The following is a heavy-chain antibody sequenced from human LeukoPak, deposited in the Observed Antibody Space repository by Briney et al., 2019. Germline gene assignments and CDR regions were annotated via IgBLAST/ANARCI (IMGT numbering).Heavy chain of an antibody. D-gene: IGHD4-11*01. Sequence: PSETLSLTCTVSGDSVTSGGFYWAWLRQPPGKGLEWIATVYYTGSTYYNPSLKSRVTISIDTSKNHFSLKLRSVVAPDTAVYYCARHQYYSNFDYWGQGTLVTVSS. V-gene: IGHV4-39*01. CDR3: ARHQYYSNFDY. CDR1: GDSVTSGGFY. J-gene: IGHJ4*02. CDR2: VYYTGST.